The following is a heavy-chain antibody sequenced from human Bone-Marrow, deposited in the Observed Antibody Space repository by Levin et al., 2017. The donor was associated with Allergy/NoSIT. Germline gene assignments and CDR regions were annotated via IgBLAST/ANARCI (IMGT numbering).Heavy chain of an antibody. V-gene: IGHV3-66*01. CDR1: GFTVSSNY. J-gene: IGHJ6*02. CDR3: ASSIVVVPAAHGGDYYYGMDV. D-gene: IGHD2-2*01. Sequence: QPGGSLRLSCAASGFTVSSNYMSWVRQAPGKGLEWVSVIYSGGSTYYADSVKGRFTISRDNSKNTLYLQMNSLRAEDTAVYYCASSIVVVPAAHGGDYYYGMDVWGQGTTVTVSS. CDR2: IYSGGST.